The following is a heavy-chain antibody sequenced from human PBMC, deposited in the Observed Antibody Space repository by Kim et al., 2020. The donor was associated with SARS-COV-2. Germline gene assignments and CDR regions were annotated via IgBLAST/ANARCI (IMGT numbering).Heavy chain of an antibody. Sequence: SETLSLTCTVSGGSISSGGYYWSWIRQHPGKGLEWIGYIYYSGSTYYNPSLKSRVTISVDTSKNQFSLKLSSVTAEDTAVYYCASGGGNYYDSSGYYFHLEDFQHWGQGTLVTVSS. CDR3: ASGGGNYYDSSGYYFHLEDFQH. D-gene: IGHD3-22*01. J-gene: IGHJ1*01. CDR1: GGSISSGGYY. V-gene: IGHV4-31*03. CDR2: IYYSGST.